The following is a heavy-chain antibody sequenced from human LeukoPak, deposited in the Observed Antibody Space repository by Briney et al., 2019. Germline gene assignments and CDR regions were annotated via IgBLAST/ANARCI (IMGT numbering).Heavy chain of an antibody. CDR3: AKDQYYYDSSGYIRAPD. CDR2: ISYDGSNK. J-gene: IGHJ4*02. D-gene: IGHD3-22*01. V-gene: IGHV3-30*05. CDR1: GFTFSSYG. Sequence: GGSLGLSCAAFGFTFSSYGMHWVRQAPGKGLEWVAVISYDGSNKYYADSVKGRFTISRDNSKNTLYLQMNSLRAEGTAVYYCAKDQYYYDSSGYIRAPDWGQGTLVTVSS.